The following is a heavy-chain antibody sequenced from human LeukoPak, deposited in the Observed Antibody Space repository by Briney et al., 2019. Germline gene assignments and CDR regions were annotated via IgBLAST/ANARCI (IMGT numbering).Heavy chain of an antibody. CDR2: ISAYNGNT. D-gene: IGHD2-15*01. V-gene: IGHV1-18*01. CDR1: GSTFTSYG. J-gene: IGHJ5*02. CDR3: ARARYCSGGSCYSGRWFDP. Sequence: GASVKVSCEASGSTFTSYGISWVRQAPGQGLEWMGWISAYNGNTNYAQKLQGRVTMTTDTSTSTAYMELRSLRSDDTAVYYCARARYCSGGSCYSGRWFDPWGQGTLVTVSS.